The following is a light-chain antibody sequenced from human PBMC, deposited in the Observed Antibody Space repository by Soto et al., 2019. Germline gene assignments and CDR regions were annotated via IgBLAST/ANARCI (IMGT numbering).Light chain of an antibody. CDR3: QSYDSSLSVMV. V-gene: IGLV1-40*01. Sequence: QSVLTQSPSVFGAPGQRVTISCTGSSSNIGAGYDVHWYQQFPGTAPKLLIYVNSDRPSGVPDRFSGSKSGTSASLAITGLQAEDEADYYCQSYDSSLSVMVFGGGTKLTVL. J-gene: IGLJ2*01. CDR2: VNS. CDR1: SSNIGAGYD.